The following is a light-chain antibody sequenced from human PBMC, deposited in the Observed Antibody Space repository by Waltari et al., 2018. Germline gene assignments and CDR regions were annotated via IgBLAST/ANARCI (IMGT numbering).Light chain of an antibody. CDR2: DTS. CDR3: QQSYSPLST. CDR1: QSISTY. Sequence: DIQMTQSPSSLSASAGDRVTITCRASQSISTYLDWYQQKPGKAPKLLISDTSSLQSGVPSRFSGRGSGTDFTLTISSLQAEDLATYYCQQSYSPLSTFGQGTKVEIK. J-gene: IGKJ1*01. V-gene: IGKV1-39*01.